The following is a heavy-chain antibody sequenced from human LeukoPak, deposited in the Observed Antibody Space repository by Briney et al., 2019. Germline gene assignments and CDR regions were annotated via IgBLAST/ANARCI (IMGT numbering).Heavy chain of an antibody. CDR1: GYTFTSYG. J-gene: IGHJ5*02. CDR3: AISAVPAAGTNWFDP. Sequence: ASVKVSCKASGYTFTSYGISWVRQAPGQGLEWMGWISAYNGNTNYAQKLQGRVTMTRNTSISTAYMELSSLRSEDTAVYYCAISAVPAAGTNWFDPWGQGTLVTVSS. V-gene: IGHV1-18*01. CDR2: ISAYNGNT. D-gene: IGHD2-2*01.